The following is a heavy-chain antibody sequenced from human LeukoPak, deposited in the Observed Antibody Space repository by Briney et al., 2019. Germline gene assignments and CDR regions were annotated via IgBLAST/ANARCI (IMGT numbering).Heavy chain of an antibody. Sequence: PGGSLRLSCAASGFTFSSYSMNWVRQAPGKGLEWVSAISGSGGSTYYADSVKGRFTISRDNSKNTLYLQMNSLRAEDTAVYYCAKVIYDSSGSLRDYWGQGTLVTVSS. CDR3: AKVIYDSSGSLRDY. CDR2: ISGSGGST. D-gene: IGHD3-22*01. CDR1: GFTFSSYS. V-gene: IGHV3-23*01. J-gene: IGHJ4*02.